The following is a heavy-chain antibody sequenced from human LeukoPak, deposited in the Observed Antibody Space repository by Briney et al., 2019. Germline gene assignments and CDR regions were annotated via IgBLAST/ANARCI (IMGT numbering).Heavy chain of an antibody. Sequence: GGSLRLSCAASGFTFSIYWMNWVRQAPGKGLEWVANIKQDGSEKFYVDSVKGRFTISRDNAKNSLYLQMNSLRAEDTAVYYCARDTPPSYWYGMDVWGQGTTVTVSS. CDR2: IKQDGSEK. J-gene: IGHJ6*02. V-gene: IGHV3-7*01. CDR3: ARDTPPSYWYGMDV. CDR1: GFTFSIYW. D-gene: IGHD3-10*01.